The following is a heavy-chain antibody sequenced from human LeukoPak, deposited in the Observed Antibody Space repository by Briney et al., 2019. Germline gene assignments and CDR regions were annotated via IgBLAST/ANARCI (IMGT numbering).Heavy chain of an antibody. CDR1: GGSISSHY. CDR3: ARGRPALDY. J-gene: IGHJ4*02. V-gene: IGHV4-59*11. CDR2: IYYSGST. Sequence: SETLSLTCTVSGGSISSHYWSWIRQPPGKGLEWIGYIYYSGSTNYNPPLKSRVTISVDTSKDQFSLKLSSVTAADTAVYYCARGRPALDYWGQGTLVTVSS. D-gene: IGHD6-25*01.